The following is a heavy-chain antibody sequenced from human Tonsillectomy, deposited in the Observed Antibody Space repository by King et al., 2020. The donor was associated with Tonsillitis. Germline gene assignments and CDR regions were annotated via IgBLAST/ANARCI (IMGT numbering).Heavy chain of an antibody. Sequence: VQLVESGGGVVQPGRSLRLSCAASGFTFSTYGMHWVRQAPGKGLEWVAVISYDGINKYYADSVKGRFTISRDNSKTTLYLQMNSLRPDDTAVYYCEKVRWVYGPDTVSTLFDYWGQGTLVTVSS. CDR3: EKVRWVYGPDTVSTLFDY. CDR2: ISYDGINK. J-gene: IGHJ4*02. CDR1: GFTFSTYG. V-gene: IGHV3-30*18. D-gene: IGHD5-18*01.